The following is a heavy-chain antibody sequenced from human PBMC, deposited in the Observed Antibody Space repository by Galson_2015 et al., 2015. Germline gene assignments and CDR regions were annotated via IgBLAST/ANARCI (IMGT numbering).Heavy chain of an antibody. Sequence: SLRLSCAASGFTFSSYGMHWVRQAPGKGLEWVAVIWYDGSNKYYADSVKGRFTISRDNSKNTLYLQMNSLRAEDTAVYYCARGIERLLWFGELDYWGQGTLVTVSS. V-gene: IGHV3-33*01. J-gene: IGHJ4*02. CDR2: IWYDGSNK. D-gene: IGHD3-10*01. CDR1: GFTFSSYG. CDR3: ARGIERLLWFGELDY.